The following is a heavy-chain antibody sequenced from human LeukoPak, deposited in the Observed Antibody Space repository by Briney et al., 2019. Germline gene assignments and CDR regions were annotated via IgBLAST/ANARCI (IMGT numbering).Heavy chain of an antibody. D-gene: IGHD2-2*01. V-gene: IGHV4-34*01. CDR1: GGSFSGYY. CDR3: ARHAPVEPPARAFDD. CDR2: INHSGST. Sequence: SETLSLTCAVYGGSFSGYYWSWIRQPPGKGLEWIGEINHSGSTNYNPSLESRVTISVDTSKNQFSLRLNSVTAADTAVYYCARHAPVEPPARAFDDWGHGNLVAVSS. J-gene: IGHJ4*01.